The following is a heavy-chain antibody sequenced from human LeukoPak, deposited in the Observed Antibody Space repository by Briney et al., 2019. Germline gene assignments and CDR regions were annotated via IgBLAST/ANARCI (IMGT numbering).Heavy chain of an antibody. Sequence: HPGGSLRLSCAASGFTFSGYAMSWARQAPGRGLEWVSTISGSGDITYSADSVKGRLTISRDNSKNTLYLQMNSLRAEDTAVYYCAKDRRSGGSCSDYWGQGTLVTVSS. CDR2: ISGSGDIT. CDR1: GFTFSGYA. CDR3: AKDRRSGGSCSDY. J-gene: IGHJ4*02. V-gene: IGHV3-23*01. D-gene: IGHD2-15*01.